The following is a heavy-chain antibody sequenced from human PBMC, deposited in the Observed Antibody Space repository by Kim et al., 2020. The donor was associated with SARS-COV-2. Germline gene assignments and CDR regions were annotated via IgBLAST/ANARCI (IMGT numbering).Heavy chain of an antibody. CDR3: ARGGXLRXAFAI. V-gene: IGHV1-69*13. CDR1: GGTFSSYA. J-gene: IGHJ3*02. D-gene: IGHD5-12*01. Sequence: SVKVSCKASGGTFSSYAISWVRQAPGQGLEWLGGIIPIFGTANYAQKFQGRVXXTADESTSTAYMGLSRLRSEDTAVYYCARGGXLRXAFAIWGQGTRVTVSS. CDR2: IIPIFGTA.